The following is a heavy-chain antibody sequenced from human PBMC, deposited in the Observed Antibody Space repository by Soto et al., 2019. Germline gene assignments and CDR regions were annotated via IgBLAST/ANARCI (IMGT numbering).Heavy chain of an antibody. CDR1: GYTFTSYG. Sequence: ASVKVSCKASGYTFTSYGISWVRQAPGQGLEWTGWISAYNGNTNYAQKLQGRATMTTDTSTSTAYMELRSLRSDDTAVYYCARELQYSSSSIPWFDPWGQGTLVTVSS. CDR2: ISAYNGNT. V-gene: IGHV1-18*01. D-gene: IGHD6-6*01. J-gene: IGHJ5*02. CDR3: ARELQYSSSSIPWFDP.